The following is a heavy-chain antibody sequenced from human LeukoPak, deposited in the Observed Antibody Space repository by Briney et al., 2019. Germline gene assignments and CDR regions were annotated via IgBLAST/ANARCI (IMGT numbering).Heavy chain of an antibody. J-gene: IGHJ4*02. V-gene: IGHV1-8*03. CDR1: GYTFTSYD. CDR2: MNPNSGNT. CDR3: ARGRYCSSTSCYTKGVDY. D-gene: IGHD2-2*02. Sequence: ASVKVSCKASGYTFTSYDINWVRQATGQGLEWMGWMNPNSGNTGYAQKFQGRVTITRNTSISTAYMELSILRSEDTAVYYCARGRYCSSTSCYTKGVDYWGQGTLVTVSS.